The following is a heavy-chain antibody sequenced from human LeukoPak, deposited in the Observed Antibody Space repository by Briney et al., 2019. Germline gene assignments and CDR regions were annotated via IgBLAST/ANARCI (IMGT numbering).Heavy chain of an antibody. Sequence: GGSLRLSCAASGFTFSSYSMNWVRQAPGKGLEWVSSISSSSSYIYYADSVKGRFTISRDNAKNSLYLQMNSLRAEDTAVYYCARDYCSGGSCPIDSWGQGTLVTVSS. V-gene: IGHV3-21*01. J-gene: IGHJ4*02. CDR1: GFTFSSYS. CDR3: ARDYCSGGSCPIDS. CDR2: ISSSSSYI. D-gene: IGHD2-15*01.